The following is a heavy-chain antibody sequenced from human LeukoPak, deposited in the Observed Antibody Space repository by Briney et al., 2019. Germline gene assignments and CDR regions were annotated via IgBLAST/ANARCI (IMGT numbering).Heavy chain of an antibody. CDR2: INPNRGDT. J-gene: IGHJ4*02. CDR1: GYTFTGYY. D-gene: IGHD3-16*01. V-gene: IGHV1-2*02. Sequence: ASVKVSCKASGYTFTGYYIHWVRQAPGQGLEWMGWINPNRGDTSYAQNFKGRVTMTRDTSISTAHMELSRLRFDDTAVYYCARPLGPLATSYFDYWGQGTLVTVSS. CDR3: ARPLGPLATSYFDY.